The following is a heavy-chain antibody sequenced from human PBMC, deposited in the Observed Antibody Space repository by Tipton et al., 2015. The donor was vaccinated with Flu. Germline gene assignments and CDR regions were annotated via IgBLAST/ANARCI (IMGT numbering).Heavy chain of an antibody. CDR3: ARGGGDSSGYYIDY. V-gene: IGHV4-34*01. D-gene: IGHD3-22*01. Sequence: TLSLTCAVYGGSFSGYYWSWIRQPPGKGLGWIGEINHSGSTNYNPSPKSRVTISVDTSKNQFSLKLSSVTAADTAVYYCARGGGDSSGYYIDYWGQGTLVTVSS. CDR2: INHSGST. CDR1: GGSFSGYY. J-gene: IGHJ4*02.